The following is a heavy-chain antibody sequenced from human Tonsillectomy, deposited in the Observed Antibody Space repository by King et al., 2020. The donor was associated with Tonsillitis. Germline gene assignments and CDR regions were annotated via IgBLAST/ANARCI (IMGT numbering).Heavy chain of an antibody. J-gene: IGHJ6*03. Sequence: VQLVESGGGLVQPGGSLRLSCAASGFTFSIYAMSWVRQAPGKGLEWVSVISGSGGSTYYADSVKGRFTISRDNSKNTLYLQMNSLRAEDTAVYYCAKLTDYSYYYYYMDVWGKGTTVTVSS. V-gene: IGHV3-23*04. CDR1: GFTFSIYA. CDR2: ISGSGGST. D-gene: IGHD2-15*01. CDR3: AKLTDYSYYYYYMDV.